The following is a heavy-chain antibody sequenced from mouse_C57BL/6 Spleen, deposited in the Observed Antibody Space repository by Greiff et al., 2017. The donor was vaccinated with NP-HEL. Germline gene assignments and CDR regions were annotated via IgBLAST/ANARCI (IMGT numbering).Heavy chain of an antibody. J-gene: IGHJ2*01. CDR1: GFSLTSYG. CDR2: IWAGGST. V-gene: IGHV2-9*02. Sequence: VQRVESGPGLVAPSQSLSITCTVSGFSLTSYGVHWVRQPPGKGLEWLGVIWAGGSTHYNSALMYRLSISKDNYKSKVFLEMNSRQTDDTAMYYCAVLEDLWGQGTTLTVSS. CDR3: AVLEDL.